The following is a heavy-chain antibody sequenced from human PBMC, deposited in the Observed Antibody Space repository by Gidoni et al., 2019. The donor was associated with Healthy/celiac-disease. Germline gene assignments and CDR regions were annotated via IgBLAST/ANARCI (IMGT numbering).Heavy chain of an antibody. J-gene: IGHJ2*01. CDR1: GFTFSSYA. V-gene: IGHV3-30-3*01. Sequence: QVQLVESGGGVVQPGRSLRLSCAASGFTFSSYAMHWVRQAPGKGLEWVAVISYDGSNKYYADSVKGRFTISRDNSKNTLYLQMNSLRAEDTAVYYCARAQLVYWYFDLWGRGTLVTVSS. D-gene: IGHD6-13*01. CDR2: ISYDGSNK. CDR3: ARAQLVYWYFDL.